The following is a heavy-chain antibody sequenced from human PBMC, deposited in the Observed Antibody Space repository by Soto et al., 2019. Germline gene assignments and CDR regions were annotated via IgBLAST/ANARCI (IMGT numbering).Heavy chain of an antibody. Sequence: PGGSLRLSCAAPGFTFSSFAMSCARQAPGKGQEWVLSVSGSCESTYYTASVKGRFTITRDSAKSTLYLRLNNLSAEDTALYYCAKDPSYYDFWSGPGGWFGYWGQGTLVTVSS. J-gene: IGHJ5*01. V-gene: IGHV3-23*01. CDR3: AKDPSYYDFWSGPGGWFGY. D-gene: IGHD3-3*01. CDR2: VSGSCEST. CDR1: GFTFSSFA.